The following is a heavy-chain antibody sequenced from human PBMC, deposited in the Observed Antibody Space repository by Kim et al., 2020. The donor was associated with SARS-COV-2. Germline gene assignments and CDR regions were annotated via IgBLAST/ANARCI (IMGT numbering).Heavy chain of an antibody. D-gene: IGHD5-18*01. J-gene: IGHJ5*02. V-gene: IGHV1-69*01. CDR3: ARDPRAKQLWLPEWFDP. Sequence: FQGRVTITADESTSTAYMELSSLRSEDTAVYYCARDPRAKQLWLPEWFDPWGQGTLVTVSS.